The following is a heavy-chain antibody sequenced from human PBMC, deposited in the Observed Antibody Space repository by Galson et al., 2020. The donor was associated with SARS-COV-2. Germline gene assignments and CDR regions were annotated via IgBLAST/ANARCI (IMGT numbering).Heavy chain of an antibody. CDR1: GYTHPELS. J-gene: IGHJ4*02. Sequence: DSVKVSCKVSGYTHPELSMHSVRQTPGKGLEWMGGYNLENGETNYTQKIQGRVTMTEDTNTDTAYMELSSLRSEDTAVYYGARGGYYDDSSGYRRSYFDYWGQGTLVTVSS. CDR3: ARGGYYDDSSGYRRSYFDY. D-gene: IGHD3-22*01. V-gene: IGHV1-24*01. CDR2: YNLENGET.